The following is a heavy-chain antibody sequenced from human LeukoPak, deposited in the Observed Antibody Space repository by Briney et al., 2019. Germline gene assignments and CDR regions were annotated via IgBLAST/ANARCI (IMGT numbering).Heavy chain of an antibody. Sequence: PGESLKISCKGSGYTFTNYWIAWVRQMPGRGLEWMGIIYPGDSDTRYSPSFQGQVTISADKSISTAYLQWSSLKASDTAMYYCARPSIARATDAVIDSWGQGTLVTVSS. J-gene: IGHJ4*02. CDR1: GYTFTNYW. CDR3: ARPSIARATDAVIDS. CDR2: IYPGDSDT. D-gene: IGHD1-26*01. V-gene: IGHV5-51*01.